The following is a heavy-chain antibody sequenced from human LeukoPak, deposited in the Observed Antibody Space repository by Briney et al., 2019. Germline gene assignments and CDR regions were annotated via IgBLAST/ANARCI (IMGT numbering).Heavy chain of an antibody. CDR3: ARDFCSGGSCYSPYYYYGMDV. D-gene: IGHD2-15*01. J-gene: IGHJ6*02. CDR2: ISWNSGSI. V-gene: IGHV3-9*01. Sequence: PGRSLRLSCAASGFTFDDYAMHWVRQAPGKGLEWVSGISWNSGSIGYADSVKGRFTISRDNAKNSLYLQMNSLRAEDTAVYYCARDFCSGGSCYSPYYYYGMDVWGQGTTVTVSS. CDR1: GFTFDDYA.